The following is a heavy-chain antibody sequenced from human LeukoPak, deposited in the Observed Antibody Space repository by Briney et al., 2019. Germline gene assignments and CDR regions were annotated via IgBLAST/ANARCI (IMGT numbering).Heavy chain of an antibody. CDR2: INPNSGDT. CDR1: GYTFTRHY. V-gene: IGHV1-2*02. Sequence: ASVQVSCKASGYTFTRHYLHWVRQAPGQGLEWMGWINPNSGDTNFAQKFQGRVTMTRATSISTVYMELTSLRSDDTALYYCMRGGGNSWFDSWGQGTLVSVSS. D-gene: IGHD3-16*01. J-gene: IGHJ5*01. CDR3: MRGGGNSWFDS.